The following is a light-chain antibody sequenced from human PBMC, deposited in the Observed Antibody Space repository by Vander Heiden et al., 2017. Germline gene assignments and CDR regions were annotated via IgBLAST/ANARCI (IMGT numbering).Light chain of an antibody. CDR2: RNN. V-gene: IGLV1-47*01. Sequence: QSVLTQPPSASGTPGQRVTISCSGSSSNIGSNYVYWYQQLPGTAPKRRCYRNNQRPSGVPDRFSGSKSGNSESLAISGLRSEDEADYYCEAWDDSLSVVFGGGTKLTVL. CDR1: SSNIGSNY. CDR3: EAWDDSLSVV. J-gene: IGLJ2*01.